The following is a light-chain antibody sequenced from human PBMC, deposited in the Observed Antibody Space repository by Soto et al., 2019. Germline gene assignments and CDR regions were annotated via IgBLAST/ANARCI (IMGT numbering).Light chain of an antibody. CDR1: QSVSNNY. J-gene: IGKJ1*01. CDR3: HHYGSSGT. Sequence: EIVLTQSPGTLSLSPVERATLSCMASQSVSNNYLAWYQQKPGQAPRLLIYGASNRATCIPDRFSGSGSGTDFTLTISRLEPEDFAVYYCHHYGSSGTFGQGTKVDIK. CDR2: GAS. V-gene: IGKV3-20*01.